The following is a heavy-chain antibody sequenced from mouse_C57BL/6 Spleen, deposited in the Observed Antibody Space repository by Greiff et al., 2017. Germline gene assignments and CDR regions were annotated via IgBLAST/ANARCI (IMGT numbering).Heavy chain of an antibody. CDR2: ISGGGGNT. D-gene: IGHD2-1*01. CDR1: GFTFSSYT. V-gene: IGHV5-9*01. Sequence: EVQRVESGGGLVKPGGSLKLSCAASGFTFSSYTMSWVRQTPEKRLEWVATISGGGGNTYYPDSVKGRFTISRDNAKNTLYLQMSSLRSEDTALYYCARQGGNYFSMDYWGQGTSVTVSS. J-gene: IGHJ4*01. CDR3: ARQGGNYFSMDY.